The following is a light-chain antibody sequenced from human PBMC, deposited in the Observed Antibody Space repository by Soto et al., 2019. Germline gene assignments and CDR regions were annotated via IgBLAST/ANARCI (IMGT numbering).Light chain of an antibody. CDR1: HSVNSH. CDR3: QQYNNWPPLT. Sequence: MMMTQSPATLSVSPGERVTLSCRTSHSVNSHVAWYQQKPGQAPRLLLYGASSRATGIPDRFSGSGSGTEFTLTISSLQSEDFAVYYCQQYNNWPPLTFGGGTKVDIK. J-gene: IGKJ4*01. CDR2: GAS. V-gene: IGKV3D-15*01.